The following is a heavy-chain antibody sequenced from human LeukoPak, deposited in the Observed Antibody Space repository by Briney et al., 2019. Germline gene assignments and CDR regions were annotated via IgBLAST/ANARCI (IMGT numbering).Heavy chain of an antibody. CDR3: ATATGSIYYYFDY. CDR2: FDPEDGET. D-gene: IGHD1-1*01. Sequence: ASVKVSCKVSGYTLTELSMHWVRQAPGKGLEWMGGFDPEDGETIYAQKFQGRVTMTEDTSTDTPYMELSSLRSEDTAVYYRATATGSIYYYFDYWGQGTLVTVSS. V-gene: IGHV1-24*01. CDR1: GYTLTELS. J-gene: IGHJ4*02.